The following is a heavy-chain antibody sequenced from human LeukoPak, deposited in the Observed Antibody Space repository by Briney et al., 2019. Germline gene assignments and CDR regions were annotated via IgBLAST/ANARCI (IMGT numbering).Heavy chain of an antibody. CDR3: ARGVRWHDFDS. J-gene: IGHJ4*02. Sequence: GESLRLSCAASGFAVGSSYMSWVRQAPGKGLEWISVLYSGGTTYYADSVEGRFTTSRDNSNNTLLLQMNSLRVEDTAVYYCARGVRWHDFDSWGQGTLVTVSS. D-gene: IGHD4-23*01. V-gene: IGHV3-53*01. CDR1: GFAVGSSY. CDR2: LYSGGTT.